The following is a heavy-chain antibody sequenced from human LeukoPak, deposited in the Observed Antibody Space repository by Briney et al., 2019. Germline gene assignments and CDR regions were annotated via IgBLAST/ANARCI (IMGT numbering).Heavy chain of an antibody. V-gene: IGHV3-30*04. D-gene: IGHD1-26*01. Sequence: GGSLRLSCAASGFSFSNFAIHWVRQAPGKGLEWLAVISHDGATKHYADSVKGRFIISRDNSNNSLSLQMNSLSAEDTAVYYCARARGRWHLLPLDFWGQGTLVTVSS. CDR2: ISHDGATK. J-gene: IGHJ4*02. CDR1: GFSFSNFA. CDR3: ARARGRWHLLPLDF.